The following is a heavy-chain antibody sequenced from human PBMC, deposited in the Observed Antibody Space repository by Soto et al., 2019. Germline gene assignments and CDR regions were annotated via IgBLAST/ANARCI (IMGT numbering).Heavy chain of an antibody. Sequence: SVKVSCKASGGTFSSYTISWVRQAPGQGLEWMGRIIPILGIANYAQKFQGRVTITADKSTSTAYMELSSLRSEDTAVYYCARIKDYGSGPRRWFDPWGQGTLVTVSS. CDR2: IIPILGIA. V-gene: IGHV1-69*02. CDR1: GGTFSSYT. CDR3: ARIKDYGSGPRRWFDP. J-gene: IGHJ5*02. D-gene: IGHD3-10*01.